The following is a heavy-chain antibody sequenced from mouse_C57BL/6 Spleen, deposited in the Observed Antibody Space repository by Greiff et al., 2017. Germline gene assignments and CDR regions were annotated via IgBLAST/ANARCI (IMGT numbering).Heavy chain of an antibody. CDR2: IDPSDSET. V-gene: IGHV1-52*01. D-gene: IGHD3-2*02. Sequence: QVQLQQPGAELVRPGSSVMLSCKASGYTFTSYWMHWVMHRPIQGLEWIGNIDPSDSETQYNQMFKVKAKLTVDKSSSTGYMQLSSRTSEDSAVYYCAREGGQLRLRAMDYWGQGTSVTVSS. J-gene: IGHJ4*01. CDR1: GYTFTSYW. CDR3: AREGGQLRLRAMDY.